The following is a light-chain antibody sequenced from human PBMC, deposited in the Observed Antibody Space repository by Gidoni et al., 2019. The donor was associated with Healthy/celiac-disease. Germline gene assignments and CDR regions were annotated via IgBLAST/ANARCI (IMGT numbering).Light chain of an antibody. CDR3: QVWDTTSDPVA. Sequence: SYILTQPPSASVAPGRTARIPCGGNHIVARSVHWYQQKPGQAPVLVIYFDKDRPSGIPERFAGSNSGDTATLTISRVEAGDEAVYHCQVWDTTSDPVAFGGGTKLTV. CDR2: FDK. J-gene: IGLJ2*01. V-gene: IGLV3-21*01. CDR1: HIVARS.